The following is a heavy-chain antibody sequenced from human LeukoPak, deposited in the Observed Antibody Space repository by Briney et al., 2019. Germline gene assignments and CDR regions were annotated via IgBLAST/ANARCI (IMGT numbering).Heavy chain of an antibody. V-gene: IGHV4-34*01. Sequence: SETLSLTCAVYGGSFSGYYWSWIRQPPGKGLEWIGEINHSGSTNYNPSLKSRVTISVDTSKNQFSLKLSSVTAADTAVYYCARVYYYGSGSAHDAFDIWGQGTMVTVPS. D-gene: IGHD3-10*01. J-gene: IGHJ3*02. CDR3: ARVYYYGSGSAHDAFDI. CDR2: INHSGST. CDR1: GGSFSGYY.